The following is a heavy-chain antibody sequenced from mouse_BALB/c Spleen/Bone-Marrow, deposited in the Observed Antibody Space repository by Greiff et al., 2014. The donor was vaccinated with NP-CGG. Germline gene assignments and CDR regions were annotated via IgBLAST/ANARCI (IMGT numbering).Heavy chain of an antibody. J-gene: IGHJ4*01. CDR3: ASSYDHLRMDY. Sequence: EVQLQQSGPSLVKPSQTLSLTCSVSGDSITSGYWNWLRKFPGNKLEYMGYISYSGSTYHNPVLKSRVSFTRDTSKNQYYLQLNSVTTEDTATYYCASSYDHLRMDYWGQGTSVTVSS. V-gene: IGHV3-8*02. D-gene: IGHD5-5*01. CDR1: GDSITSGY. CDR2: ISYSGST.